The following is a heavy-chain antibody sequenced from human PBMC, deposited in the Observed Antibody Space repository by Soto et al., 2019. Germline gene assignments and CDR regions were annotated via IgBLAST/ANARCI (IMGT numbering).Heavy chain of an antibody. CDR2: ISTYTGNT. CDR3: VRDVSVSSGSFGGY. Sequence: QVQPVQSGPELKKPGAAVRLSCKASGYTFDTYGLSWVRQAPGQGLEWMGWISTYTGNTDYPQKFQGRITMDTDASTSTAYLDLRSLTSDDTAVYYCVRDVSVSSGSFGGYWGQGTLVTVSS. D-gene: IGHD3-10*01. CDR1: GYTFDTYG. V-gene: IGHV1-18*01. J-gene: IGHJ4*02.